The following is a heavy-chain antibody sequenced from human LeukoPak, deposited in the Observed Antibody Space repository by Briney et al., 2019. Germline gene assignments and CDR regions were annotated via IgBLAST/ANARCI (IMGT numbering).Heavy chain of an antibody. J-gene: IGHJ4*02. CDR2: IYYSRST. Sequence: SETLSLTCTVSGGSISSSSYYWGWIRQPPGKGLEWIGSIYYSRSTYYNPSVKSQVTISVDTSKNQFSLKLSSVTAADTGVYYWARQLGYCSSTSCYADKVDYWGQGTLVTVSS. V-gene: IGHV4-39*01. D-gene: IGHD2-2*01. CDR1: GGSISSSSYY. CDR3: ARQLGYCSSTSCYADKVDY.